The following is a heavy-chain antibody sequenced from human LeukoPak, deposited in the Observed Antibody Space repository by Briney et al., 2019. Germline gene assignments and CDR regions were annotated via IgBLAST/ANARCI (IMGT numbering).Heavy chain of an antibody. J-gene: IGHJ4*02. CDR3: ARGLHFLDDSSGYYGY. CDR1: GGSFSGYY. Sequence: SETLSLTCAVYGGSFSGYYWSWIRQPPGKGLEWIGEINHSGSTNYNPSLKSRVTISVDTSKNQFSLKLSPVTAADTAVYYCARGLHFLDDSSGYYGYWGQGTLVTVSS. CDR2: INHSGST. D-gene: IGHD3-22*01. V-gene: IGHV4-34*01.